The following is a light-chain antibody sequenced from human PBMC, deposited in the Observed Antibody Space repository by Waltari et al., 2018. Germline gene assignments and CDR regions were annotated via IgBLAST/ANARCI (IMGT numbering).Light chain of an antibody. CDR1: SRDIGSYKV. V-gene: IGLV2-23*02. CDR3: SSYAGSVV. J-gene: IGLJ3*02. CDR2: GVN. Sequence: QSALTQPASVSGSRGQSITISCTGSSRDIGSYKVVSWYQHHPGKATKLLIYGVNNRPSGGSNRCSGSRSGNTASLTISGLQAEDEADYYCSSYAGSVVFGGGTKLTVL.